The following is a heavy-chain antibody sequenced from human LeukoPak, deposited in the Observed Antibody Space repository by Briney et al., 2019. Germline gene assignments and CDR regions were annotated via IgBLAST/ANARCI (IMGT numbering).Heavy chain of an antibody. D-gene: IGHD3-22*01. CDR3: ARAPPYYYDSRGYHYERGNYYYGMDV. J-gene: IGHJ6*01. CDR1: GFTFSSYW. CDR2: INRNGNVN. Sequence: GGSLRLSCAASGFTFSSYWMNWARQAPGKGLEWVASINRNGNVNYYVDSMKGRCTISRDNSQNTLYLQIHGLRAADTAVYYCARAPPYYYDSRGYHYERGNYYYGMDVWGQGTTVIVSS. V-gene: IGHV3-7*03.